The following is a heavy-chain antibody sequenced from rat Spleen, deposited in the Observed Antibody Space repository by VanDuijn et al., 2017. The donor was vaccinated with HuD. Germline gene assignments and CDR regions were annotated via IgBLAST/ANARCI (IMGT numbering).Heavy chain of an antibody. Sequence: EVQLVESGGGLVQPGRSLKLSCAASGFTFSNYYVAWVRQAPTKGLEWVASVTKDGGSLFYRDSVKGRFTVSRDNAKSTLYLQMDSLRSEDTATYYCVRHDDYWGQGVMVTVSS. CDR1: GFTFSNYY. CDR2: VTKDGGSL. V-gene: IGHV5-25*01. CDR3: VRHDDY. J-gene: IGHJ2*01.